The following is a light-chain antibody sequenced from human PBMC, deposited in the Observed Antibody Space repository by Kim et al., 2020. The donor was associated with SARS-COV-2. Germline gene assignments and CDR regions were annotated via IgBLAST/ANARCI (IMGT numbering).Light chain of an antibody. CDR1: QSVSSN. CDR3: QQYNNWPQT. J-gene: IGKJ1*01. Sequence: VPPVERATLSCRASQSVSSNLAWYQQKPGQAPRLLIYGASTRATGIPARFSGSGSGTEFTLTISSLQSEDFAVYYCQQYNNWPQTFGQGTKVDIK. CDR2: GAS. V-gene: IGKV3-15*01.